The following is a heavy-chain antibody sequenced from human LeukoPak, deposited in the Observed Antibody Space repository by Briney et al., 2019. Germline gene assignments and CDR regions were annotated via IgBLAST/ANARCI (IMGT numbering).Heavy chain of an antibody. V-gene: IGHV4-4*07. CDR1: GASISSYH. J-gene: IGHJ4*02. CDR3: ARESPGDCSGGSCYPDY. Sequence: SETLSLTCSVSGASISSYHWSWIQQPTGKGLEWIGRIYTRGTSNYHPSLKSRVTMSLDRSKNQVSLKLSSVAAADTAVYYCARESPGDCSGGSCYPDYWGRGTLVTVSS. D-gene: IGHD2-15*01. CDR2: IYTRGTS.